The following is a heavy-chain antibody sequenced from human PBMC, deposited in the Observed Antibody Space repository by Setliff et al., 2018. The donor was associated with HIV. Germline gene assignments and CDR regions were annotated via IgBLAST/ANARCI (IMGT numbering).Heavy chain of an antibody. CDR3: ARQDQYDDSGYYVGFYGMDV. J-gene: IGHJ6*02. V-gene: IGHV4-61*02. CDR2: IYTTGST. Sequence: SETLSLTCTVSGGSISSSSYYWTWIRQPAGKGLEWIGRIYTTGSTNYNPSLKSRVTMSVDTSKNQFSLKLSSVTAADTAVYYCARQDQYDDSGYYVGFYGMDVWGQGTTVT. D-gene: IGHD3-22*01. CDR1: GGSISSSSYY.